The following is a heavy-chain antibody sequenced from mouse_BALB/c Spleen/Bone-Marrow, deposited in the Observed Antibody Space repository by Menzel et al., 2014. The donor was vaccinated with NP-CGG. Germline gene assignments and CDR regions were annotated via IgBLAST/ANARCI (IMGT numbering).Heavy chain of an antibody. D-gene: IGHD2-3*01. Sequence: VQLQQSGLELMKPGASVKISCKASGYLFTSYYMHWVKQSHGESLEWIGYFDPFNGGTSYNQKFKGKATLTVDKSSSTAYMHLSSLTSEDSAVYFCARSYDGYPYAMIYRGQGT. V-gene: IGHV1S135*01. CDR1: GYLFTSYY. CDR2: FDPFNGGT. J-gene: IGHJ4*01. CDR3: ARSYDGYPYAMIY.